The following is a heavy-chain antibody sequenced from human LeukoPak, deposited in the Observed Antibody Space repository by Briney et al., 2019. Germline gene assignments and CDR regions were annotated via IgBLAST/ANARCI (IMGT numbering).Heavy chain of an antibody. Sequence: GSLRLSCAASGFTFSSYGMHWVRQAPGKGLEWVAVISYDGSNKYYADSVKGRFTISRDNSKNTLYLQMNSLRAEDTAVYYCAKGFFPTSYDSSGYYYVPIDYWGQGTLVTVSS. CDR3: AKGFFPTSYDSSGYYYVPIDY. J-gene: IGHJ4*02. CDR2: ISYDGSNK. D-gene: IGHD3-22*01. V-gene: IGHV3-30*18. CDR1: GFTFSSYG.